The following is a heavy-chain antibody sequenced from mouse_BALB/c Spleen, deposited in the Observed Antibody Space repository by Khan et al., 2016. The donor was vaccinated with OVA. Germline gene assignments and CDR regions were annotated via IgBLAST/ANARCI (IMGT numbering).Heavy chain of an antibody. D-gene: IGHD1-1*01. CDR2: ISYSGNT. V-gene: IGHV3-8*02. Sequence: EVKLLESGPSLVKPSQTLSLTCSVTGDSITSGYWNWIRKFPGNKLEYMGYISYSGNTYYNPSLKSRISITRDTSKNQYYLQLNSVTTEDTATVYCACELRGFTYWGQGTLVTVSA. CDR3: ACELRGFTY. J-gene: IGHJ3*01. CDR1: GDSITSGY.